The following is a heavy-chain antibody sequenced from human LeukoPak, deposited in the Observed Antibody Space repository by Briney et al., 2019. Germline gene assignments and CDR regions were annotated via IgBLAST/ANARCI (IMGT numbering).Heavy chain of an antibody. V-gene: IGHV3-23*01. D-gene: IGHD6-13*01. CDR2: ITDSDSGT. Sequence: GGSLRLSCAASGFTFRSYAMSWVRQAPGKGLEWVSAITDSDSGTYYADSVKGRFTISRDNSKDTLYLQMNSLRAEDTAVYYCAKAYGYSSSWTSNYYFYGLDVWGQGTTVTVSS. CDR1: GFTFRSYA. J-gene: IGHJ6*02. CDR3: AKAYGYSSSWTSNYYFYGLDV.